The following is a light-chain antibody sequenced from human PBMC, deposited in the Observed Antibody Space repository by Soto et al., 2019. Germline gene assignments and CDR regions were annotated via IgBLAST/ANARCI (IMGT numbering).Light chain of an antibody. CDR3: CSYAGSNTFV. Sequence: QSALTQPASVSGSPGQSITISCSGTSSEVGSYNLVSWYQQHPGKAPQLMIYEASKRPSGVSDRFSGSKSGNTASLTISGLQAEDEADYYCCSYAGSNTFVFGGGTKLTVL. J-gene: IGLJ2*01. CDR2: EAS. CDR1: SSEVGSYNL. V-gene: IGLV2-23*02.